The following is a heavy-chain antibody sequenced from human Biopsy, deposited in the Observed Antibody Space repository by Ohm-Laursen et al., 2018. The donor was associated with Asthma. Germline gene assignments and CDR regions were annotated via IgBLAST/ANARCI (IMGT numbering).Heavy chain of an antibody. Sequence: PSQTLSLTCPVSGDSIDSGDYSWTWIRQSPGGGLEWIGYIYRNGDTYYNPTLKNRVTISIDRSKNQFSMRLRSVTAADTAVYYCARGWNCGGDCYSLDSWGQGTLVTVSS. CDR2: IYRNGDT. CDR1: GDSIDSGDYS. J-gene: IGHJ4*02. D-gene: IGHD2-21*02. CDR3: ARGWNCGGDCYSLDS. V-gene: IGHV4-30-2*06.